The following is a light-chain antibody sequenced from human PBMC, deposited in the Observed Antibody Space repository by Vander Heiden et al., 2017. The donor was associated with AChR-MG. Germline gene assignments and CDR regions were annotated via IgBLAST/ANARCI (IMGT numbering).Light chain of an antibody. Sequence: QSALTQPASVSGSPGQSITISCTGTSSDVGDYNYVSWYQQHPGKAPKRMIYDVSNRPSGVSNRFSGSKSGNTASLTISGLQAEDEADYYGSSYTSSSTPCVFGTGTKVTVL. V-gene: IGLV2-14*01. CDR1: SSDVGDYNY. CDR3: SSYTSSSTPCV. CDR2: DVS. J-gene: IGLJ1*01.